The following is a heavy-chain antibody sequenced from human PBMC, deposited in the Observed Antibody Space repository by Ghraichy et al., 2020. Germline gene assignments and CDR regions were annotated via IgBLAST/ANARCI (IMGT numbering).Heavy chain of an antibody. CDR3: AREIGASGEVDY. D-gene: IGHD7-27*01. J-gene: IGHJ4*02. Sequence: SETLSLTCTVSGGSILNYYWSWIRQPPGKGLEWIAYIYYTGTTKYNPSLRSRVSMSVDTSKNQFSLKLRSVTTADTAVYYCAREIGASGEVDYWGQGTLVTVSS. CDR1: GGSILNYY. CDR2: IYYTGTT. V-gene: IGHV4-59*01.